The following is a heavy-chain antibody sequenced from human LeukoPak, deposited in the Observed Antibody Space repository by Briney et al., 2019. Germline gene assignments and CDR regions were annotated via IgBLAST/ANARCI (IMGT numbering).Heavy chain of an antibody. CDR1: GGSFSGYY. V-gene: IGHV4-34*01. CDR3: ARDLAAAGTLYNWFDP. CDR2: INHSGST. Sequence: SETLSLTCAVYGGSFSGYYWSWIRQPPGKGLEWIGEINHSGSTNYTPSLKSRVTISVDTSKNQFSLKLSSVTAADTAVYYCARDLAAAGTLYNWFDPWGQGTLVTVSS. D-gene: IGHD6-13*01. J-gene: IGHJ5*02.